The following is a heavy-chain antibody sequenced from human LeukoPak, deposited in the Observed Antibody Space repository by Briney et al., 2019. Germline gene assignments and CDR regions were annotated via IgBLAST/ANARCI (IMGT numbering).Heavy chain of an antibody. Sequence: GGSLRLSCAASGFTFSSYSMNWVRQAPGKGLEWVSSISSSSYIYYADSVKGRFTISRDNAKNSLYLQMNSLRAEDTAVYYCARSTYCSGGSCYSGYAFDIWGQGTMVTVSS. CDR2: ISSSSYI. CDR1: GFTFSSYS. D-gene: IGHD2-15*01. J-gene: IGHJ3*02. V-gene: IGHV3-21*01. CDR3: ARSTYCSGGSCYSGYAFDI.